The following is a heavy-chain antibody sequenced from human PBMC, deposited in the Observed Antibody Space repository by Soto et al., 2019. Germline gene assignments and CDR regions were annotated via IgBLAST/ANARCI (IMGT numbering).Heavy chain of an antibody. Sequence: LRLSCSASGFTFSSYAMHWVRQAPGKGLEYVSAISSNGGSTYYADSVKGRFTISRDNSKNTLYLQMSSLRAEDTAVYYCVKGDVDTAMVTADYWGQGTLVTVSS. V-gene: IGHV3-64D*06. CDR1: GFTFSSYA. CDR2: ISSNGGST. CDR3: VKGDVDTAMVTADY. D-gene: IGHD5-18*01. J-gene: IGHJ4*02.